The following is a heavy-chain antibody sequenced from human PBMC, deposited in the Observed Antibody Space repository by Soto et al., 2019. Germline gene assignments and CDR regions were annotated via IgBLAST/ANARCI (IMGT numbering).Heavy chain of an antibody. Sequence: GGSLRLSCAASGFTFSSYSMSWVRQAPGKGLEWVSGIRGSGGRTFYEDSVKGRFTISRDNSKNTLYLQMNSLRAEDTAVYYCAKGRLEYCGADTCPDYWGQGTLVTVSS. CDR1: GFTFSSYS. D-gene: IGHD2-21*01. CDR2: IRGSGGRT. J-gene: IGHJ4*02. V-gene: IGHV3-23*01. CDR3: AKGRLEYCGADTCPDY.